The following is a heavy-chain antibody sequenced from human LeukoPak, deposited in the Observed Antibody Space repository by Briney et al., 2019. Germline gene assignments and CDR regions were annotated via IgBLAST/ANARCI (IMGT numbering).Heavy chain of an antibody. V-gene: IGHV4-38-2*02. Sequence: SETLSLTCTVSGYSISSGYYWGWIRQPPGKGLEWIGEINHSGSTNYNPSLKSRVTISVDTSKNQFSLKLSSVTAADTAVYYCARSRVQLERRRRLRNNWFDPWGQGTLVTVSS. CDR2: INHSGST. CDR3: ARSRVQLERRRRLRNNWFDP. D-gene: IGHD1-1*01. CDR1: GYSISSGYY. J-gene: IGHJ5*02.